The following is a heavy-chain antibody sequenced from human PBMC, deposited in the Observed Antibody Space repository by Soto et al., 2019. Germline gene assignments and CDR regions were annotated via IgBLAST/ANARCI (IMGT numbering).Heavy chain of an antibody. Sequence: QLQLQESGSGLVKPSQTLALTCAVSGGSISSGGYSWSWIRQPPGKGLEGIGYIYHSGRTYYNPSLQSRGTVSVGRSKNQFSLKLRSVTAADTAVYSCARAGGLGAVAADYWGQGTLVTVSS. V-gene: IGHV4-30-2*01. CDR1: GGSISSGGYS. D-gene: IGHD6-19*01. J-gene: IGHJ4*02. CDR3: ARAGGLGAVAADY. CDR2: IYHSGRT.